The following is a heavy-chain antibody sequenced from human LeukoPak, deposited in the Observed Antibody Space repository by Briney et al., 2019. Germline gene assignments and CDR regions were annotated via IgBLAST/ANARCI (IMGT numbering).Heavy chain of an antibody. CDR3: ASTIAARNWFDP. V-gene: IGHV4-38-2*01. CDR2: IYHSGST. Sequence: SETLSLTCAVSGYSISSGYYWGCIRQPPGKGLEWIGSIYHSGSTYYNPSLKSRVTISVDTSKNQFSLKLSSVTAADTAVYYCASTIAARNWFDPWGQGTLVTVSS. CDR1: GYSISSGYY. D-gene: IGHD6-13*01. J-gene: IGHJ5*02.